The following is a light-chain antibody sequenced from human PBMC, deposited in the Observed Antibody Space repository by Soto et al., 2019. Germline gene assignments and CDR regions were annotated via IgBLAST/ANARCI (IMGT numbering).Light chain of an antibody. J-gene: IGLJ2*01. Sequence: SYELSQPFSVAVALGQTARLTCGGDNIGSKNVHWYQQKPGQAPVLVIYRNTNRPSGSPARFSGSNSGNTATLFISRAKVGDEADYYCQLWESTTVIFGGGTKLTFL. V-gene: IGLV3-9*01. CDR3: QLWESTTVI. CDR1: NIGSKN. CDR2: RNT.